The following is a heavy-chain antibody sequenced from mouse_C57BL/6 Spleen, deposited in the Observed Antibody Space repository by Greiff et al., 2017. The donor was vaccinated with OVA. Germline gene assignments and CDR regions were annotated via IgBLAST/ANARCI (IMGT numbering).Heavy chain of an antibody. Sequence: EVKLMESGPGLVKPSQSLSLTCSVTGYSITSGYYWNWIRQFPGNKLEWMGYISYDGSNNYNPSLKNRISITRDTSKNQFFRKLNSVTTEDTATYYCARGSNYGFDYWGQGTTLTVSS. CDR2: ISYDGSN. CDR3: ARGSNYGFDY. CDR1: GYSITSGYY. V-gene: IGHV3-6*01. D-gene: IGHD2-5*01. J-gene: IGHJ2*01.